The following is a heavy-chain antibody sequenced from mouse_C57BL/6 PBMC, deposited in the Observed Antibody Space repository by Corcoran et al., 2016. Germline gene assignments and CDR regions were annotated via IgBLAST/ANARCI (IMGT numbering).Heavy chain of an antibody. Sequence: EVQLQQSGPVLVKPGASVKMSCKASGYTFTDYYMNWVKQSHGKSLEWIGVINPYNGGTSYNQKFKGKATLTVDKSSSTAYMELNSLTSEDSAVYYCAKRSTTVHFDVWGTGTTVTVSS. V-gene: IGHV1-19*01. CDR2: INPYNGGT. CDR1: GYTFTDYY. D-gene: IGHD1-1*01. J-gene: IGHJ1*03. CDR3: AKRSTTVHFDV.